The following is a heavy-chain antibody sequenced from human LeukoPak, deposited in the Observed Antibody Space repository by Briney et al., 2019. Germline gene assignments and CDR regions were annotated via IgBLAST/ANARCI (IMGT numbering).Heavy chain of an antibody. J-gene: IGHJ1*01. D-gene: IGHD3-22*01. CDR3: ARSYYDSTGYCLAEYFQH. CDR2: ISYDGNNK. Sequence: PGGSLRLSCAASGFTFSTYAMDWVRQAPGKGLEWVALISYDGNNKYYADSVKGRFSISRDNSKNTLYLQMNSLRPEDTAIYYCARSYYDSTGYCLAEYFQHWGQGTLVTVSS. CDR1: GFTFSTYA. V-gene: IGHV3-30-3*01.